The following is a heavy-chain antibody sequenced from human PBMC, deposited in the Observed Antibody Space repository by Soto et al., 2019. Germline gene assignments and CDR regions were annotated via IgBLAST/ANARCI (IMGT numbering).Heavy chain of an antibody. V-gene: IGHV1-3*01. D-gene: IGHD3-3*01. CDR1: GYTFTSYA. J-gene: IGHJ3*02. CDR2: INAGNGNT. CDR3: AREGRFLEWFLPDPDAFDI. Sequence: QVQLVQSGAEVKKPGASVKVSCKASGYTFTSYAMHWVRQAPGQRLEWMGWINAGNGNTKYSQKFQGRVTITRDTSASTAYMELSSLRSEDTAVYYCAREGRFLEWFLPDPDAFDIWGQGTMVTVSS.